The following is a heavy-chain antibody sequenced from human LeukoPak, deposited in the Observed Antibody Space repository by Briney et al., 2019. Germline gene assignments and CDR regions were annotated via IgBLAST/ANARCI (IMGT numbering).Heavy chain of an antibody. V-gene: IGHV3-30*18. J-gene: IGHJ4*02. CDR2: ISDDGSKK. D-gene: IGHD4-17*01. CDR3: AKDRMDYGDNSFDY. Sequence: GGSLRLSCEASGFTFSTSAMHWVRQAPDKGLEWAALISDDGSKKYYANSVKGRFTISRDNSKNTLYLQMNSLRAEDTAVYYCAKDRMDYGDNSFDYWGRGTLVTVSS. CDR1: GFTFSTSA.